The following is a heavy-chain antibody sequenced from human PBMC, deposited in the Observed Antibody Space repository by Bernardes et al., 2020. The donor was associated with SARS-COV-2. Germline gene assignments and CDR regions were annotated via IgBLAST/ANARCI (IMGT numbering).Heavy chain of an antibody. Sequence: SETLSLTCTVSGGSISSSSYYWGWIRQPPGKGLEWIGSIYYSGSTYYNPSLKSRVTISVDTSKNQFSLKLSPVTAADTAVYYCARGGSRATWIQLWFSPTFDYWGQGTLVTVSS. CDR1: GGSISSSSYY. J-gene: IGHJ4*02. CDR3: ARGGSRATWIQLWFSPTFDY. CDR2: IYYSGST. V-gene: IGHV4-39*01. D-gene: IGHD5-18*01.